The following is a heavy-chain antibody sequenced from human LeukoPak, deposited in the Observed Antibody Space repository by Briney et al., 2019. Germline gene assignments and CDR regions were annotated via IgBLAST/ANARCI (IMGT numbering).Heavy chain of an antibody. CDR3: AKVLGGSGREYYYYYGMDV. V-gene: IGHV3-23*01. D-gene: IGHD3-10*01. J-gene: IGHJ6*02. CDR1: GFTFSSYA. CDR2: ISGSGGST. Sequence: GGSLRLSCAASGFTFSSYAMSWVRQARGKGLEWVSAISGSGGSTYYADSVKGRFTISRDNSKNTLYLQMNSLRAEDTAVYYCAKVLGGSGREYYYYYGMDVWGQGTTVTVSS.